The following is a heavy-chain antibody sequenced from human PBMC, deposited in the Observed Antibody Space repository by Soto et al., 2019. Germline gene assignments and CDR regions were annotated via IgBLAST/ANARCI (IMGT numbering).Heavy chain of an antibody. V-gene: IGHV3-21*01. CDR2: ISSSSSYI. J-gene: IGHJ4*02. CDR3: ARDSPAGSFDY. CDR1: GFTFSSYS. D-gene: IGHD1-1*01. Sequence: LSCAASGFTFSSYSMNWVRQAPGKGLEWVSSISSSSSYIYYADSVKGRFTISRDNAKNSLYLQMNSLRAEDTAVYYCARDSPAGSFDYWGQGTLVTVSS.